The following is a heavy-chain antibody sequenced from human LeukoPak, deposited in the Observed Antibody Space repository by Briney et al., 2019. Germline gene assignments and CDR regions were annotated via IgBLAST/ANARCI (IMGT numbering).Heavy chain of an antibody. Sequence: ASVKVSCKASGGTFSSYASSWVRQAPGQGLEWMGWMNGNSGDTGYAQKFQGRVTMTRNTSISTAYMELSNLRSEDTAVYYCVRGRFIAGAGDWGQGTPVTVPS. CDR3: VRGRFIAGAGD. V-gene: IGHV1-8*02. J-gene: IGHJ1*01. D-gene: IGHD1-26*01. CDR2: MNGNSGDT. CDR1: GGTFSSYA.